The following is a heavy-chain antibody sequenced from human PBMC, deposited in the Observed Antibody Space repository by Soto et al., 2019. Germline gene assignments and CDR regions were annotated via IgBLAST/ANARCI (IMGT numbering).Heavy chain of an antibody. Sequence: ASVPVSCQASGYTFTSYYMHWVRQPPGQGLEWMGIINPSGGSTSYAQKFQGRVTMARDTTTSTVYMERSILRSEDAVVYYCVGTSPVFGVIRIKYYYCGMDVWGQGTTVTVSS. CDR3: VGTSPVFGVIRIKYYYCGMDV. J-gene: IGHJ6*02. D-gene: IGHD3-10*01. V-gene: IGHV1-46*01. CDR1: GYTFTSYY. CDR2: INPSGGST.